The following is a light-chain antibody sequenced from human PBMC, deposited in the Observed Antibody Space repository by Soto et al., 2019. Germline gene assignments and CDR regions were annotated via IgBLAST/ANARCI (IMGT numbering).Light chain of an antibody. CDR3: QQYNSYSGT. Sequence: IQMTQSPSSLSSSLGDRVTITCGASQSISSWLAWYQQKPGKAPKLLIYDASSLESGVPSRFSGSGSGTEFTLTISSLQNDDFATYYCQQYNSYSGTFGQGTKVDI. CDR1: QSISSW. J-gene: IGKJ1*01. CDR2: DAS. V-gene: IGKV1-5*01.